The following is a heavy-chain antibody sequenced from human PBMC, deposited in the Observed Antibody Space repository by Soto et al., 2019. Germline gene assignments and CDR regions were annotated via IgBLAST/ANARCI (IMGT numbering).Heavy chain of an antibody. J-gene: IGHJ4*02. Sequence: EVQLVESGGGLVQPGGSLRLSCSASGFTFSSYSMHWVRQAPGKGLEFVSVIRNNGISTYYADSVKGRFTISRDNSKNTLSLLTRSLRPEDKAVYYCVKGGTIVSSAGFDYWGLGTLVTVSS. D-gene: IGHD3-22*01. CDR2: IRNNGIST. CDR3: VKGGTIVSSAGFDY. CDR1: GFTFSSYS. V-gene: IGHV3-64D*06.